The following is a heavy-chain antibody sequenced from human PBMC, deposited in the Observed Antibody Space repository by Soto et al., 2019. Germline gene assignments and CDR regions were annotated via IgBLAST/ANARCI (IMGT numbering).Heavy chain of an antibody. Sequence: GGSLRLSCAASGFNFITYSLSWVRQAPGKGLEWVASISSSAVYIDYADSVKGRFTISRDNANNSLYLQMNSLRAEDTATYYCVRDGLDYYDTERLYFDKWGQGXLVTVYS. CDR3: VRDGLDYYDTERLYFDK. V-gene: IGHV3-21*01. D-gene: IGHD3-22*01. CDR1: GFNFITYS. CDR2: ISSSAVYI. J-gene: IGHJ4*02.